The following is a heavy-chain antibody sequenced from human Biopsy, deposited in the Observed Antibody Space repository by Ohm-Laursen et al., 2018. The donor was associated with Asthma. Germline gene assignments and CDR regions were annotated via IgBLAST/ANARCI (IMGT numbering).Heavy chain of an antibody. V-gene: IGHV4-34*01. CDR2: IPQGGAT. Sequence: GTLSLTCALNRGPFRGYVWAWIRQPPGKGLEWIGEIPQGGATTVNPSPKSRVTISMDPSKSQLYLMLRTLTAADTAVYYCASGPQWSGLDIWGQGTTVTVSS. CDR3: ASGPQWSGLDI. CDR1: RGPFRGYV. J-gene: IGHJ6*02. D-gene: IGHD2-8*01.